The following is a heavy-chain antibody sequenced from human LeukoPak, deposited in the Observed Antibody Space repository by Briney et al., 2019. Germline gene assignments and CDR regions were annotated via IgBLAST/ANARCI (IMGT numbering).Heavy chain of an antibody. CDR3: ATEACREMGVMWPRLGGQDCRYDY. J-gene: IGHJ4*02. Sequence: GASVKVSCKASGDTFSSYAINWVRQPPGQGPEWMGRITPFLGIANYPQKFQGRVTITADESTTTAYMELSSLRSEDTAVYYCATEACREMGVMWPRLGGQDCRYDYWGQGTLVTVSS. D-gene: IGHD3-16*01. CDR2: ITPFLGIA. CDR1: GDTFSSYA. V-gene: IGHV1-69*04.